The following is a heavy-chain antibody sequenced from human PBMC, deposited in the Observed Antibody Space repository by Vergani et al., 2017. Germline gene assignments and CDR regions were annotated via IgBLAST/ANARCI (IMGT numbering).Heavy chain of an antibody. J-gene: IGHJ4*02. D-gene: IGHD2-15*01. CDR3: ARSRIYCTSGSCPSI. CDR1: GESIRSGSHY. Sequence: QVKLQESGPGLLKPSQTLSLTCSVSGESIRSGSHYWSWIRQPAGKGPEWIGHIHTGGSTDLNPSFKSRVSISVDTSKSQFSLKLNSVTVADTAVYYCARSRIYCTSGSCPSIWGQGTLVTVSS. V-gene: IGHV4-61*02. CDR2: IHTGGST.